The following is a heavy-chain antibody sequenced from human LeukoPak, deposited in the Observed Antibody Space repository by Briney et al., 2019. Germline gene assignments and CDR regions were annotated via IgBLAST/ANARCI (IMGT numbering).Heavy chain of an antibody. CDR2: IYYSGST. V-gene: IGHV4-31*03. CDR1: GGSISSGGYY. Sequence: PSQTLSLTCTVSGGSISSGGYYWSWIRQHPGKGLEWIGYIYYSGSTYYNPSLKSRVTISVDTSKNQFSLKLSSVTAADTAVYYCARGVITGTTRYYYYYMDVWGKGTTVTVSS. D-gene: IGHD1-7*01. J-gene: IGHJ6*03. CDR3: ARGVITGTTRYYYYYMDV.